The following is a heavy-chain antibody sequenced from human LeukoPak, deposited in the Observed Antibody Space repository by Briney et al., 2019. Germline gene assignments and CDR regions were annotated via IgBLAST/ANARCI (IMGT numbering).Heavy chain of an antibody. CDR3: ARDKAPCSGATCPFYGFDY. D-gene: IGHD2-15*01. CDR2: ISDSGST. V-gene: IGHV4-59*11. J-gene: IGHJ4*02. Sequence: SSETLSLTCIVSGGSISSHYWSWIRQPPGKGLEWIGYISDSGSTTYNPSLKSRVTISVDTSKSQFALRLSSVTAADTAVYYCARDKAPCSGATCPFYGFDYWGQGTLVTVSS. CDR1: GGSISSHY.